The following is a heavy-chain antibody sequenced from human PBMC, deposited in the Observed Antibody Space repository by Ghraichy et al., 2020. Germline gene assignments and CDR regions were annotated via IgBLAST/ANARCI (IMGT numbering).Heavy chain of an antibody. D-gene: IGHD6-19*01. CDR1: GGSFSGYY. CDR2: INHSGST. V-gene: IGHV4-34*01. CDR3: ARIVIAVAGTKGVYYYYGMDV. Sequence: SQTLSLTCAVYGGSFSGYYWSWIRQPPGKGLEWIGEINHSGSTNYNPSLKSRVTLSVNTSKNQFSLKLSSVTAADTAVYYCARIVIAVAGTKGVYYYYGMDVWGQGTTVTVSS. J-gene: IGHJ6*02.